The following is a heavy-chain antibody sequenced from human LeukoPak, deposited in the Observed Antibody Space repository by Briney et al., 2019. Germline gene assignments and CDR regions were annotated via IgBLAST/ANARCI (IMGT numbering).Heavy chain of an antibody. CDR2: FSYTGRT. CDR3: ARGLGGTTDY. CDR1: GGSISGSSYY. V-gene: IGHV4-39*02. D-gene: IGHD1-14*01. J-gene: IGHJ4*02. Sequence: SETLSLTCSVSGGSISGSSYYWGWIRQPPGKGLEWIGSFSYTGRTYYNPSLKSRVTISVDTSKNQFSLKLNSVTAADTAVYYCARGLGGTTDYWGQGTLVTVSS.